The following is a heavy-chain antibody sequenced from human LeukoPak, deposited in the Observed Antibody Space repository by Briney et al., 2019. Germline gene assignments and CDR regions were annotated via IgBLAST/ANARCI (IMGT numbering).Heavy chain of an antibody. V-gene: IGHV4-39*07. CDR2: IYHSGST. CDR3: ASPRGWLPRTGFDY. D-gene: IGHD5-24*01. Sequence: SETLSLTCTVSGGSISSSSYYWGWIRQPPGKGLEWIGSIYHSGSTYYNPSLKSRVTISVDTSKNQFSLKLSSVTAEDTAVYYCASPRGWLPRTGFDYWGQGTLVTVSS. J-gene: IGHJ4*02. CDR1: GGSISSSSYY.